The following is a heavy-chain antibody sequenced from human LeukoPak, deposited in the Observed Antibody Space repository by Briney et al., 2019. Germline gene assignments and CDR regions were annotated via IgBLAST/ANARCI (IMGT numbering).Heavy chain of an antibody. CDR3: SREGYYYDSSGYTIEIDY. V-gene: IGHV1-2*06. CDR1: GYTFTGYY. D-gene: IGHD3-22*01. Sequence: GASVKVSCKASGYTFTGYYMHWVRQAPGQGLEWMGRINPNSGGTNYAQKFQGRVTMTRDTSISTAYMELSRLRSDDTAVYYCSREGYYYDSSGYTIEIDYWGQGPLVTVSS. CDR2: INPNSGGT. J-gene: IGHJ4*02.